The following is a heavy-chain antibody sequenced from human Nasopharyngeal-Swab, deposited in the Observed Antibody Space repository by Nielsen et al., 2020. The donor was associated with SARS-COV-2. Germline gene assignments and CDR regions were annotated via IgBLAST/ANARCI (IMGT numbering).Heavy chain of an antibody. CDR1: GFTFSSYA. CDR3: ANLEMATTYLDY. CDR2: ISGGGGTT. V-gene: IGHV3-23*01. D-gene: IGHD5-24*01. Sequence: GESLKISCTASGFTFSSYAMSWVRQAPGKGLEWVSFISGGGGTTYYADSVKGRFTISRDNSKNTLYLQMNSLRAEDTAVYYCANLEMATTYLDYWGQGTLVTVSS. J-gene: IGHJ4*02.